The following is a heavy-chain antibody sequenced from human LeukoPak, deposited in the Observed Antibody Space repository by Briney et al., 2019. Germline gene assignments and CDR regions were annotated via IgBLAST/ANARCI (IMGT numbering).Heavy chain of an antibody. V-gene: IGHV4-4*07. D-gene: IGHD6-19*01. J-gene: IGHJ4*02. CDR3: ARDNGWYTDY. CDR1: GGSFSGYY. Sequence: PSETLSLTCAVYGGSFSGYYWSWVRQPAGKGLEWIGRIYTSGSTNYNPSLKSRVTISLDTSKNQFSLKLTSVTAADTALYYCARDNGWYTDYWGQGTLVTVSS. CDR2: IYTSGST.